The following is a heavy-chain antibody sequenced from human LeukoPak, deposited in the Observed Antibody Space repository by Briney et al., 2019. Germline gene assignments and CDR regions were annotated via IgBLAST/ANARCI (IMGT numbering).Heavy chain of an antibody. CDR3: ARGSYGSGSYYIANWFDP. D-gene: IGHD3-10*01. CDR1: GFTFSSYW. CDR2: IKQDGSEK. J-gene: IGHJ5*02. V-gene: IGHV3-7*01. Sequence: GGSLRLSCAASGFTFSSYWMSWVRQAPGKGLDWVANIKQDGSEKYYVDSVKGRFTISRDNAKNSLYLQMNSLRAEDTAVYYCARGSYGSGSYYIANWFDPWGQGTLVTVSS.